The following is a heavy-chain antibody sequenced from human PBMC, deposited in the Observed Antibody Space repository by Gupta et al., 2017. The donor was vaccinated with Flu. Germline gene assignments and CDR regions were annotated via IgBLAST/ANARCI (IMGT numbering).Heavy chain of an antibody. Sequence: QVQLLESGGGVVQPGRSLSLSCTVSGSTYSNYAVDWVRQAPGKGLEGLAGVLYDETEKYYADSVKGRFTISRDNSKNTVFLELNSLTIEDTALYYCVKGTSENHYWGQGTQVTVSS. CDR2: VLYDETEK. J-gene: IGHJ4*02. D-gene: IGHD6-6*01. CDR3: VKGTSENHY. CDR1: GSTYSNYA. V-gene: IGHV3-30*18.